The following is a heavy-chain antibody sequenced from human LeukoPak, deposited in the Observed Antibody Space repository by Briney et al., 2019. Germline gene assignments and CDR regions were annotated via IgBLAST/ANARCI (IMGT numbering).Heavy chain of an antibody. CDR2: IIPIFGTA. CDR3: ARATTPGVAGTRDAFDI. CDR1: GGTFSSYA. Sequence: SVKVSCKASGGTFSSYAISWVRQAPGQGLEWMGGIIPIFGTANYAQKFQGRVTITADESTSTVYMELSSLRSEDTAVYYCARATTPGVAGTRDAFDIWAKGQWSPSLQ. V-gene: IGHV1-69*13. D-gene: IGHD6-19*01. J-gene: IGHJ3*02.